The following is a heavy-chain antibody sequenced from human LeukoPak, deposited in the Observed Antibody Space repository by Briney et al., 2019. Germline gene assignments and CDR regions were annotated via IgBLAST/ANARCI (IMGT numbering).Heavy chain of an antibody. D-gene: IGHD3-10*01. J-gene: IGHJ5*02. CDR2: IIPIFGTA. V-gene: IGHV1-69*05. CDR1: GGTFSSYA. Sequence: GASVKVSCKSSGGTFSSYAISWVRQAPGQGLEWVGGIIPIFGTANYAQKFQGRVTITTDESTSTAYMELSSLRSEDTAVYYCARYYYGSGSNNWFDPWGQGTLVTVSS. CDR3: ARYYYGSGSNNWFDP.